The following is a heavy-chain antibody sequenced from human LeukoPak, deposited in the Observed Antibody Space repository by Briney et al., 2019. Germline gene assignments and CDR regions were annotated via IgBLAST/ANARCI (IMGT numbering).Heavy chain of an antibody. CDR3: ARNQQLGGHSYYYYGMDV. CDR2: ISGGGVTT. J-gene: IGHJ6*02. D-gene: IGHD3-16*01. Sequence: GGSLRLSCVGSGFTSIAYALTWARQAPGKGLEWASGISGGGVTTYYADSVKGRFTISRDNSKNTLYLQMNSLRADDTAIYYCARNQQLGGHSYYYYGMDVWGQGTTVTVSS. V-gene: IGHV3-23*01. CDR1: GFTSIAYA.